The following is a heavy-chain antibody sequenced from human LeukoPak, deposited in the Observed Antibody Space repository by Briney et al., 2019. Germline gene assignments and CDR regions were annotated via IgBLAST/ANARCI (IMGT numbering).Heavy chain of an antibody. J-gene: IGHJ3*02. Sequence: GGSLRLSCAASGFTFSSYWINWVRQAPGKGLEWVANIKQDGSEKYYVDSVKGRFTISRDNAKNSLYLQMNSLRAEDTAVYYRARGAGSGSYYNGAFDIWGQGTMVTVSS. CDR2: IKQDGSEK. V-gene: IGHV3-7*05. CDR3: ARGAGSGSYYNGAFDI. CDR1: GFTFSSYW. D-gene: IGHD1-26*01.